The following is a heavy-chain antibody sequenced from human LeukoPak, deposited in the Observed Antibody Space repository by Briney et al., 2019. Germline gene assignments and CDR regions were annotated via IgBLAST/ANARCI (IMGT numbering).Heavy chain of an antibody. J-gene: IGHJ6*04. CDR3: AELGITMIGGV. D-gene: IGHD3-10*02. Sequence: GGSLRLSCAVSGFTFTSYWMTWVRQAPGKGLEWVANIGQDGTDKYYVDSVVGRFTISRDNAQNLLYLHMNSLRAEDTAVYYCAELGITMIGGVWGKGTTVTISS. V-gene: IGHV3-7*01. CDR2: IGQDGTDK. CDR1: GFTFTSYW.